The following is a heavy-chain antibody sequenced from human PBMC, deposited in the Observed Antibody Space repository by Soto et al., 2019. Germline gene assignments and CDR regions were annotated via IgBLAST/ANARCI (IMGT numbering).Heavy chain of an antibody. CDR2: ISGSGGST. CDR3: AKLSHDYGAPQL. V-gene: IGHV3-23*01. Sequence: EVQLLESGGGLVQPGGSLRLSCAASGFTFSSYAMSWVRQAPGKGLEWVSAISGSGGSTYYADSVKGRFTISRDNSKNTLYLHMNSLRAEDTAVYYCAKLSHDYGAPQLWGRGTLVTVSS. D-gene: IGHD4-17*01. CDR1: GFTFSSYA. J-gene: IGHJ2*01.